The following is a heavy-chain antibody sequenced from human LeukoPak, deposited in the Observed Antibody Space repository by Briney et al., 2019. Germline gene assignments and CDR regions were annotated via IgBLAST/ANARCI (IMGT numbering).Heavy chain of an antibody. CDR1: GFTVSSNY. CDR2: IYSGGST. D-gene: IGHD3-9*01. Sequence: GGSLRLSCAASGFTVSSNYMSWVRQAPGKGLEWVSVIYSGGSTYYADSVKGRFAISRDNSKNTLYLQMNSLRAEDTAVYYCARGHYDMLTDYYPIYYFDYSGQGTLVTVYS. V-gene: IGHV3-66*01. J-gene: IGHJ4*02. CDR3: ARGHYDMLTDYYPIYYFDY.